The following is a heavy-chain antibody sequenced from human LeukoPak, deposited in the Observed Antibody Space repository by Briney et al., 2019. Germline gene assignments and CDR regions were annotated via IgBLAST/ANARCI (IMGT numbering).Heavy chain of an antibody. CDR1: GYTFTSYD. CDR2: MNPNSGNT. D-gene: IGHD6-13*01. CDR3: ATTQRRLGSWYSRNYYYYGMDV. J-gene: IGHJ6*02. Sequence: ASVKVSCKASGYTFTSYDINWVRQATGQGLEWMGWMNPNSGNTGYAQKFQGRATMTRNTSISTAYMELSSLRSEDTAVYYCATTQRRLGSWYSRNYYYYGMDVWGQGTTVTVSS. V-gene: IGHV1-8*01.